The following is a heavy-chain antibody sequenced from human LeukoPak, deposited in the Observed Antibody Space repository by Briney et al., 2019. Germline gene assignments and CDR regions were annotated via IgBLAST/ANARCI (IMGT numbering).Heavy chain of an antibody. CDR1: GFTFSSYS. J-gene: IGHJ5*02. D-gene: IGHD3-10*01. V-gene: IGHV3-21*01. CDR3: ARHVRITMVRGSRYNWFDP. Sequence: GGSLRLSCAASGFTFSSYSMNWVRQAPGKGLEWVSSISSSSSSYIYYADSVKGRFTISRDNAKNSLYLQMNSLRAEDTAVYYCARHVRITMVRGSRYNWFDPWGQGTLVTVSS. CDR2: ISSSSSSYI.